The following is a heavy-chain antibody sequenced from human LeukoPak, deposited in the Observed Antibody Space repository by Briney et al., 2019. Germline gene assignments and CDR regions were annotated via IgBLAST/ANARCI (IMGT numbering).Heavy chain of an antibody. V-gene: IGHV3-23*01. CDR2: ISGSAGST. CDR3: AKGSGRGYSYGLEY. CDR1: GFTFSSYG. Sequence: PGGSLRLSCVASGFTFSSYGMTWVRQAPGKGPEWVSLISGSAGSTYYADSAKGRFSISRDNSKNTMYLQMTSMRAEDTAVYYRAKGSGRGYSYGLEYWGQGTLVTVSS. J-gene: IGHJ4*02. D-gene: IGHD5-18*01.